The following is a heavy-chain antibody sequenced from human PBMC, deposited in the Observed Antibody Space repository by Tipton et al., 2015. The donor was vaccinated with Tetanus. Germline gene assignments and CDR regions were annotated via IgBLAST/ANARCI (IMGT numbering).Heavy chain of an antibody. D-gene: IGHD3-3*01. Sequence: TLSLTCAVSGGSISSSNWWSWVRQPPGKGLEWIGEIYHSGSTNYNPSLKSRVTISVDKSKNQFSLKLSSVTAADTAVYYCARDQRIRFLEPTPFFFNYGMDVWGQGTTVTVSS. J-gene: IGHJ6*02. CDR2: IYHSGST. V-gene: IGHV4-4*02. CDR1: GGSISSSNW. CDR3: ARDQRIRFLEPTPFFFNYGMDV.